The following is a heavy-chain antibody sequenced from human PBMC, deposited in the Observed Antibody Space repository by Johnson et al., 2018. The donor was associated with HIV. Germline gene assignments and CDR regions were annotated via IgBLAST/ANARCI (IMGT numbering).Heavy chain of an antibody. V-gene: IGHV3-74*01. J-gene: IGHJ3*01. D-gene: IGHD6-13*01. CDR3: ARDGESQQLPLGDAFDV. Sequence: VQLVESGGGLVQPGGSLRLSCAASGFTFSSYWMHWVRQAPGKGLVWVSRINSGGSTYYADSVRGRFTISRDNSRNTLYLQMSSLRVEDTAMYYCARDGESQQLPLGDAFDVWGQGTMVTVSS. CDR1: GFTFSSYW. CDR2: INSGGST.